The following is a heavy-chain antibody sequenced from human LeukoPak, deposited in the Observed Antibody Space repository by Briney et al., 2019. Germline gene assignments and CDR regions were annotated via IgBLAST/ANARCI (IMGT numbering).Heavy chain of an antibody. CDR2: IYTSGST. Sequence: SETLSLTCTVSGGSISSDSYYWSWIRQPAGKGLEWIGRIYTSGSTNYNPSLKSRVTISVDTSKNQFSLKLSSVTAADTAVYYCARVEIYDFWSGYYRYWGQGTLVTVSS. D-gene: IGHD3-3*01. V-gene: IGHV4-61*02. CDR1: GGSISSDSYY. CDR3: ARVEIYDFWSGYYRY. J-gene: IGHJ4*02.